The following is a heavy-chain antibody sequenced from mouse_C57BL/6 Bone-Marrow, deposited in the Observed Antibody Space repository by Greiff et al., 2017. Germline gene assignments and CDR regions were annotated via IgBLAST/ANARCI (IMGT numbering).Heavy chain of an antibody. J-gene: IGHJ1*03. V-gene: IGHV1-55*01. CDR1: GYTFTSYW. Sequence: QVQLQQPGAELVKPGASVKMSCKASGYTFTSYWITWVKQSPGQGLAWIGDIYPGSGSTNYNEKFKSKATLTVATSSSTAYMLLSSLTSENTAVYYCARVFYGYYFYWDIEVWGTGTTVTVSS. CDR3: ARVFYGYYFYWDIEV. CDR2: IYPGSGST. D-gene: IGHD2-3*01.